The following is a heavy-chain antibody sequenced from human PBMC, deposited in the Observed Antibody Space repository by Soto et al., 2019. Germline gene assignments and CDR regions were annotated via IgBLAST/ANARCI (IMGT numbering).Heavy chain of an antibody. D-gene: IGHD6-6*01. CDR1: GFTFSSYA. V-gene: IGHV3-23*01. CDR2: ISGSGGST. CDR3: AKVGHSSSSVFYFDY. Sequence: GGSLRLSCAASGFTFSSYAMSWVRQAPGKGLEWVSAISGSGGSTYYADSVKGRFTISRDNSKNTLYLQMNSLRAEDTAVYYCAKVGHSSSSVFYFDYWGQGTLVTVSS. J-gene: IGHJ4*02.